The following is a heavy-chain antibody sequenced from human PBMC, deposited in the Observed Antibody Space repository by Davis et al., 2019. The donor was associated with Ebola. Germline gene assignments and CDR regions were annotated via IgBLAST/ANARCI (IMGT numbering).Heavy chain of an antibody. CDR2: WYYGGST. CDR3: ATIDRIGAAWIDP. CDR1: GGSISSSSYY. Sequence: ESLKISCTVSGGSISSSSYYWGWIRQPPGKGLEWIGSWYYGGSTFYNPSLKSRVTLSEDTSNNQFSLRLNSVTAADTAVYYCATIDRIGAAWIDPWGQGTLVTVSS. V-gene: IGHV4-39*01. J-gene: IGHJ5*02. D-gene: IGHD6-13*01.